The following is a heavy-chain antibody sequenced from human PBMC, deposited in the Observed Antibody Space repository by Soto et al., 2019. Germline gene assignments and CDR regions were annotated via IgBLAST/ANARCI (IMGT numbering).Heavy chain of an antibody. Sequence: GGSLRLSCAASGFTFSIYDMHWVRQTTGKSLEWVSAIGTRGDTYYPDSVKGRITISRENAKNSLYLQMNSLRAGDTAVYFCARERYCSSGSCQGSRALDFWGQGTMVTVSS. CDR2: IGTRGDT. V-gene: IGHV3-13*01. CDR1: GFTFSIYD. CDR3: ARERYCSSGSCQGSRALDF. J-gene: IGHJ3*01. D-gene: IGHD2-15*01.